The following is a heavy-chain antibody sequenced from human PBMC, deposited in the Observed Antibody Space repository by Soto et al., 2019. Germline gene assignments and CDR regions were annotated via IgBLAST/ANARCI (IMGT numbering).Heavy chain of an antibody. D-gene: IGHD5-12*01. CDR2: IWYDGSNK. CDR1: GFTFSSYG. J-gene: IGHJ4*02. CDR3: ARDSGYDFDDY. V-gene: IGHV3-33*01. Sequence: QVQLVESGGGVVQPGRSLRLSCAASGFTFSSYGMHWVRQAPGKGLEWVAVIWYDGSNKYYADSVKGRFTISRDNSKNTLYLHMNSLRAEDTAVYYCARDSGYDFDDYWGQGTLVTVSS.